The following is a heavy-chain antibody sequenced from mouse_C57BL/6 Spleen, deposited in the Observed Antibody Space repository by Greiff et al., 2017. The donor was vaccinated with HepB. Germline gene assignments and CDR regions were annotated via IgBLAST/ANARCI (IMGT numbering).Heavy chain of an antibody. CDR3: ARDPDGYYDWYFDV. CDR1: GYTFTSYW. D-gene: IGHD2-3*01. J-gene: IGHJ1*03. V-gene: IGHV1-55*01. Sequence: QVQLQQPGAELVKPGASVKMSCKASGYTFTSYWITWVKQRPGQGLEWIGDIYPGSGSTNYNEKFKSKAPLTVDTSSSTAYMQLSSLTSEDAAVYYCARDPDGYYDWYFDVWGTGTTVTVSS. CDR2: IYPGSGST.